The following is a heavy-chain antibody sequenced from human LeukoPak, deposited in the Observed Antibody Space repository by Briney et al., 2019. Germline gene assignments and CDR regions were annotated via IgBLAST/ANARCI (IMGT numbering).Heavy chain of an antibody. CDR3: ARVDMITFGGVIVIAPFDY. J-gene: IGHJ4*02. CDR1: GGSISSSSYY. Sequence: SETLSLTCTVSGGSISSSSYYWGWIRQPPGKGLEWIGSIYYSGSTYYNPSLKSRVTISVGTSKNQFSLKLSSVTAADTAVYYCARVDMITFGGVIVIAPFDYWGQGTLVTVSS. V-gene: IGHV4-39*07. CDR2: IYYSGST. D-gene: IGHD3-16*02.